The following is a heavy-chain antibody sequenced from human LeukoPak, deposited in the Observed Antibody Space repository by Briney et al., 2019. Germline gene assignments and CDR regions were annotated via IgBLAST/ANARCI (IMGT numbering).Heavy chain of an antibody. CDR2: INPSDIST. D-gene: IGHD2-15*01. Sequence: ASVKVSCKASGYTFTSYYIHWVRQAPGQGLEWMGAINPSDISTTYAQKFQGRVTMTRDTYTSTVYMQLTSLRSEDTAVYYCGRVNSGGYRLDYWGQGTLVTVSS. CDR3: GRVNSGGYRLDY. J-gene: IGHJ4*02. CDR1: GYTFTSYY. V-gene: IGHV1-46*01.